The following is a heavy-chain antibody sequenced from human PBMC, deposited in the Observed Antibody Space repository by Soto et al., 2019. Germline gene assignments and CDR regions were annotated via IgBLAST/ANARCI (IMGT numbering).Heavy chain of an antibody. J-gene: IGHJ4*02. D-gene: IGHD1-26*01. CDR3: ARILAPHGTGFDY. V-gene: IGHV5-51*01. CDR1: GYNFAHYG. CDR2: IDPGDSDT. Sequence: GESLKISCQGSGYNFAHYGVGWVRQMPGKGLEWMGIIDPGDSDTTYIASFQGLVTISADKTISTAYSQWSSLHASDPALSYCARILAPHGTGFDYWGQGTLVTV.